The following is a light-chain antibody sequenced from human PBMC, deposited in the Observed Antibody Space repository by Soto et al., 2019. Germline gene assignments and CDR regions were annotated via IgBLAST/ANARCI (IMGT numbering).Light chain of an antibody. V-gene: IGLV2-8*01. CDR3: SSYAGSYNFV. CDR1: SSDVGYSNS. Sequence: QSALTQPPSASGSPGQSVTISCTATSSDVGYSNSVCWHQQHPGKAPKLMIYEVSKRATGVPDRFSGSKSGNTASLTVSGLHAEDEADYYCSSYAGSYNFVFGTRTKVTVL. CDR2: EVS. J-gene: IGLJ1*01.